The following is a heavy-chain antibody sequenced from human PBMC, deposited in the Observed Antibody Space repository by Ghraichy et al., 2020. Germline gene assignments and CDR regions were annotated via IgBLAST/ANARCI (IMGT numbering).Heavy chain of an antibody. Sequence: GGSLRLSCAASGFTFSTYGMSWVRQAPGKGLEWVSYISSSSSTIYYADPMKGRFTISRDNAKNSLYLQMNSLRAEDTVVYYCARDHSLSPTGTTGLVDYWGQGTLVTVSS. CDR3: ARDHSLSPTGTTGLVDY. D-gene: IGHD1-1*01. CDR1: GFTFSTYG. V-gene: IGHV3-48*01. CDR2: ISSSSSTI. J-gene: IGHJ4*02.